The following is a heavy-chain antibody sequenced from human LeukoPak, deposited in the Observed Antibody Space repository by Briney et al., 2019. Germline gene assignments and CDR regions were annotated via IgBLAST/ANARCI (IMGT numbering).Heavy chain of an antibody. J-gene: IGHJ4*02. CDR2: IKPDGSEK. CDR3: ARDLLGYSYDAYYFDF. Sequence: GGSLRLSCAASGFTLSSYWMDWVRQAPGKGLEWVANIKPDGSEKYYVDSVKGRFTISRDNSKNTLYLQMNSLRAEDTAVYYCARDLLGYSYDAYYFDFWGQGTLVTVSS. D-gene: IGHD5-18*01. CDR1: GFTLSSYW. V-gene: IGHV3-7*01.